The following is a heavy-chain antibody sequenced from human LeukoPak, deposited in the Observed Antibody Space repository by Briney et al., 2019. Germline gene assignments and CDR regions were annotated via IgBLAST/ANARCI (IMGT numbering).Heavy chain of an antibody. J-gene: IGHJ6*03. Sequence: GGSLRLSCAASGFTFSTYAMSWVRQAPGKGLEWVSLIGGSDGRTRYADSVKGRFTISRDNSKNTLYLEMNSLRAEDTAVYYCAKDSSSYDWGYMDVWGKGTTVTVSS. V-gene: IGHV3-23*01. CDR3: AKDSSSYDWGYMDV. CDR1: GFTFSTYA. CDR2: IGGSDGRT. D-gene: IGHD3-22*01.